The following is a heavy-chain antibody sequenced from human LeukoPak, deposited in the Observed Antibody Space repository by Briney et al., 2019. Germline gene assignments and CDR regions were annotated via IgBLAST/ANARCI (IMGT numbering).Heavy chain of an antibody. V-gene: IGHV4-59*01. J-gene: IGHJ4*02. D-gene: IGHD4-17*01. CDR3: ARDLGLRRFDY. Sequence: PSETPSLTCTVSGGSISSYYWSWIRQPPGKGLEWIGYIYYSGSTNYNPSLKSRVTISVDTSKNQFSLRLSSVTAADTAVYYCARDLGLRRFDYWGQGTLVTVSS. CDR2: IYYSGST. CDR1: GGSISSYY.